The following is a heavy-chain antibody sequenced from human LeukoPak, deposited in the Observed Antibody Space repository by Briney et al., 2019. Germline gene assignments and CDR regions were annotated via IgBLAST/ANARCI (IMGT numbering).Heavy chain of an antibody. Sequence: GESLKISCKGSGYSFTSYWISWVRQMPGKGLERMGRIDPSDSYTNYSPSFQGHVTISADKSISTAYLQWSSLKASDTAMYYCARHSYSSSWLGRFDWFDPWGQGTLVTVSS. CDR3: ARHSYSSSWLGRFDWFDP. J-gene: IGHJ5*02. CDR2: IDPSDSYT. D-gene: IGHD6-13*01. V-gene: IGHV5-10-1*01. CDR1: GYSFTSYW.